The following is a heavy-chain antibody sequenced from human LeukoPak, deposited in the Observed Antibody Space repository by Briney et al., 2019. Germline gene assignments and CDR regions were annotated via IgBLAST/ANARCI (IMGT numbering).Heavy chain of an antibody. Sequence: SETLSLTCAVSGGSFSGYFWSWIRQPPGKGLEWVACLSHRGNTWYNPSLESRVTISVDTSKNRFSLNFNSVTAADTALYWCARHNAPRRVGFDFWGQGILVTVSS. J-gene: IGHJ4*02. CDR2: LSHRGNT. D-gene: IGHD1-14*01. CDR1: GGSFSGYF. V-gene: IGHV4-34*01. CDR3: ARHNAPRRVGFDF.